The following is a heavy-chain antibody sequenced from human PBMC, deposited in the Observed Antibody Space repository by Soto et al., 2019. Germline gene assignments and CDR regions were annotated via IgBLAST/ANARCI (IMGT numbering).Heavy chain of an antibody. CDR2: RYYRAKLED. J-gene: IGHJ4*02. Sequence: PSPTLSLTCAIFGDSVSSKSVAWNWIRQSPSRGLEWLGRRYYRAKLEDEYAVSVKIRIIISPYTAKNQFSLQPNSVTPEPTAAYYCARVCLAHNMAHLDEWDPGTL. CDR1: GDSVSSKSVA. CDR3: ARVCLAHNMAHLDE. D-gene: IGHD1-1*01. V-gene: IGHV6-1*01.